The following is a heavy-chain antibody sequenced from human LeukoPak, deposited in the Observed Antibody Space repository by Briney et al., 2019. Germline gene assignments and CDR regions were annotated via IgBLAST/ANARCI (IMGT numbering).Heavy chain of an antibody. CDR2: ISYDGSNK. V-gene: IGHV3-30-3*01. D-gene: IGHD6-19*01. Sequence: GGSLRLSCAASGFTFSSYAMHWVRQAPGKGLEWVAVISYDGSNKYYADSVKGRFTISRDNSKNTLYLQMNSLRAEDTAVYYCARDLYSSGWFYPDYWGQGTLVTVSS. J-gene: IGHJ4*02. CDR1: GFTFSSYA. CDR3: ARDLYSSGWFYPDY.